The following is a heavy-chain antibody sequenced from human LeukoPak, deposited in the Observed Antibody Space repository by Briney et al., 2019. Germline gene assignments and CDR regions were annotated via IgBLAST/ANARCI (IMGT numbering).Heavy chain of an antibody. CDR2: IYYSGST. V-gene: IGHV4-61*05. Sequence: PSETLSLTCTVSGGSISSSSYYWGWIRQPPGKGLEWIGYIYYSGSTNYNPSLKSRVTISVDTSKNQFSLKLSSVTAADTAVYYCARGRDYGSGSSPPVYYYYYYMDVWGKGTTVTISS. CDR1: GGSISSSSYY. J-gene: IGHJ6*03. CDR3: ARGRDYGSGSSPPVYYYYYYMDV. D-gene: IGHD3-10*01.